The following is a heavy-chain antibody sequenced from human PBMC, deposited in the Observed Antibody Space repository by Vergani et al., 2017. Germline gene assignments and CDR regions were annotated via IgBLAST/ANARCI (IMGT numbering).Heavy chain of an antibody. CDR2: INHSGST. D-gene: IGHD6-13*01. Sequence: QVQLQQWGAGLLKPSETLSLTCAVYGGSFSGYYWSWIRQPPGKGLEWIGEINHSGSTNYNPSLKSRVTISVDTPKNQFSLKLSSVTAADTAVYYCARAYYVAAAGTNWFDPWGQGTLVTVSS. CDR3: ARAYYVAAAGTNWFDP. J-gene: IGHJ5*02. CDR1: GGSFSGYY. V-gene: IGHV4-34*01.